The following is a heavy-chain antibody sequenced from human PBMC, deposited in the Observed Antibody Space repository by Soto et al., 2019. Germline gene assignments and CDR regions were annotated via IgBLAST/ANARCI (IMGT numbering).Heavy chain of an antibody. Sequence: EASVKVSCKASGGTFSSYTISWVRQAPGQGLEWMGRISANNGKTNYAQKLQGRVTMTTDTSTSTAYMELRSLRSDDTAVYYCARGRGYGDYDYYYYYMDVWGKGTTVTVSS. CDR1: GGTFSSYT. J-gene: IGHJ6*03. D-gene: IGHD4-17*01. V-gene: IGHV1-18*01. CDR3: ARGRGYGDYDYYYYYMDV. CDR2: ISANNGKT.